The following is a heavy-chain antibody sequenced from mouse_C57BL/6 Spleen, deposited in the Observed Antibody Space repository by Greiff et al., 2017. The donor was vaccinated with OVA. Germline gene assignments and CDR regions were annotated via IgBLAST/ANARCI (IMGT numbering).Heavy chain of an antibody. Sequence: QVQLQQPGAELVMPGASVKLSCKASGYTFTSYWMHWVKQRPGQGLEWIGEIDPSDSYTNYNQKFKGKATLTVDKSSSTAYMQLSSLTSEYSALYYCARGGLYDSSFYYAMDYWGQGTSVTVSS. V-gene: IGHV1-69*01. CDR3: ARGGLYDSSFYYAMDY. D-gene: IGHD1-1*01. CDR2: IDPSDSYT. CDR1: GYTFTSYW. J-gene: IGHJ4*01.